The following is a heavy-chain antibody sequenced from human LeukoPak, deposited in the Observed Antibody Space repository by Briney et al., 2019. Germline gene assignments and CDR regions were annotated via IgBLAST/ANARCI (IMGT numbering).Heavy chain of an antibody. V-gene: IGHV1-2*02. CDR3: ARDTGSSTSCYEY. Sequence: EASVKVSCKASGYTFTGYYMHWVRQAPGQGLGWMGWINPNSGGTNYAQKFQGRVTMTSDTSISTAYMELSRLRSDDTAVYYCARDTGSSTSCYEYWGQGTLVTVSS. CDR1: GYTFTGYY. J-gene: IGHJ4*02. D-gene: IGHD2-2*01. CDR2: INPNSGGT.